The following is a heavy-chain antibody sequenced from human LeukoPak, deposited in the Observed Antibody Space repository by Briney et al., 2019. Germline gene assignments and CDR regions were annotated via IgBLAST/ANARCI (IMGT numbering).Heavy chain of an antibody. J-gene: IGHJ4*02. CDR3: AKDGPDNWNYGGVWYFDY. V-gene: IGHV3-23*01. Sequence: PGGSLRLSCAASGFTFSSYAMSWVRQAPGKGLEWVSAISGSGGSTYYADSVKGRFTISRDNSKNTLYLQMNSLRAEDTAVYYCAKDGPDNWNYGGVWYFDYWGQGTLVTVSS. CDR2: ISGSGGST. D-gene: IGHD1-7*01. CDR1: GFTFSSYA.